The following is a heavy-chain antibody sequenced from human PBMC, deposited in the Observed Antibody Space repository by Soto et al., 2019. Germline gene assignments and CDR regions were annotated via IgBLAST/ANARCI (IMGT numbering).Heavy chain of an antibody. Sequence: PSETLSLTCTVSGGSISSYYWSWIRQPPGKGLEWIGYIYYSGSTNYNPSLKSRVTISVDTSKNQFSLKLSSVTAADTAVYYCARGGGQQWLVRTWCDPWGQGTLVTVS. D-gene: IGHD6-19*01. CDR2: IYYSGST. CDR1: GGSISSYY. V-gene: IGHV4-59*01. CDR3: ARGGGQQWLVRTWCDP. J-gene: IGHJ5*02.